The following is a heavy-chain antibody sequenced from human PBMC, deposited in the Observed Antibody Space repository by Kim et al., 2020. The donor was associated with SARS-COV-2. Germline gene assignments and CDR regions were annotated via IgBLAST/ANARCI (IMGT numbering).Heavy chain of an antibody. D-gene: IGHD6-19*01. CDR1: GFTFSSYA. Sequence: GGSLRLSCAASGFTFSSYAMHWVRQAPGKGLEWVAVISYDGSNKYYANSVKGRFTISRYNSKNTLYLQMNSLRAEDTAVYYCARDSSGWYLDYWGQATLV. CDR2: ISYDGSNK. V-gene: IGHV3-30*04. J-gene: IGHJ4*02. CDR3: ARDSSGWYLDY.